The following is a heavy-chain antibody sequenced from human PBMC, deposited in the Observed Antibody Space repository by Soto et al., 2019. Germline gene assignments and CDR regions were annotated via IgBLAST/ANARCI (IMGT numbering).Heavy chain of an antibody. D-gene: IGHD1-26*01. CDR3: ATWRTYSGSYCFDY. CDR2: IIPMYDSA. V-gene: IGHV1-69*06. Sequence: QVQLVQSGAELKKPGSSVNVSCAASGGTFKTYTINWVRQAPGQGLEWIGQIIPMYDSANYAQRFQGRVTISADNSTNIDYMELSGLRSEDTALYYCATWRTYSGSYCFDYWGQGTLVSVSS. J-gene: IGHJ4*02. CDR1: GGTFKTYT.